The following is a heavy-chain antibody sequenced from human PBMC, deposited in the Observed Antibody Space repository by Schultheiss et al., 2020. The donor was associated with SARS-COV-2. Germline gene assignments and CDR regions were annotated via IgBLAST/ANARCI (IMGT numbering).Heavy chain of an antibody. J-gene: IGHJ4*02. D-gene: IGHD4-17*01. CDR2: IYYSVTT. Sequence: SETLSLTCSVSGGSIRSYYWSWIRQSPGKGLEWIGYIYYSVTTNYNPSLKSRVTMSVDMSKSQFSLQLTSVTAADTAVYYCARRGDYGDYVDYWGQGTVVTVSS. CDR1: GGSIRSYY. CDR3: ARRGDYGDYVDY. V-gene: IGHV4-59*08.